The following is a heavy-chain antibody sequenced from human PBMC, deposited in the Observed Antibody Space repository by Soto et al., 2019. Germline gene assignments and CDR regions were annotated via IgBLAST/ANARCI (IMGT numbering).Heavy chain of an antibody. CDR1: GYPVTAYY. Sequence: QLHLVQSGAVVKKPGASVTVSCSASGYPVTAYYMHWVRQAPGRGLEWMGGINPATGAAKYTQTFQGRVTMTGAPSTSIVFLEMSGLTSEDTAVLYCASGGGVGVAGSAAFDMWGQGTLVTVSS. V-gene: IGHV1-2*02. CDR2: INPATGAA. D-gene: IGHD3-3*01. CDR3: ASGGGVGVAGSAAFDM. J-gene: IGHJ3*02.